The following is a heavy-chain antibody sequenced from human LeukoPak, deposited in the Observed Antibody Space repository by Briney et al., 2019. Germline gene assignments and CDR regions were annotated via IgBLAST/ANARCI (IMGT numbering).Heavy chain of an antibody. Sequence: SETLSLTCTVSGVSISSGDYHWSWIRQPPGKGLEWIGNTYYSGSTYYNPSLKSRVTISVDTSKNQFSLKLSSVTAGETAVYYCARDGDQRWLQPIHYGGQGTLVTVPS. CDR3: ARDGDQRWLQPIHY. J-gene: IGHJ4*02. CDR2: TYYSGST. D-gene: IGHD5-24*01. V-gene: IGHV4-30-4*08. CDR1: GVSISSGDYH.